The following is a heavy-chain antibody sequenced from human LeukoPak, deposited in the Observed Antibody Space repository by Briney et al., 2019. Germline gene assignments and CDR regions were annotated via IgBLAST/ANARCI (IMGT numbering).Heavy chain of an antibody. CDR3: ARDAQRGFDYSNSLEH. Sequence: GGSLRLSCAASGFTFSSYGMHWVRQAPGKGLEWVAFIRYDGSNKYYADSVKGRFTISRDNFKKTVSLQVNSLRAEDTAVYYCARDAQRGFDYSNSLEHWGQGSLVTVSS. CDR2: IRYDGSNK. D-gene: IGHD4-11*01. CDR1: GFTFSSYG. J-gene: IGHJ4*02. V-gene: IGHV3-30*02.